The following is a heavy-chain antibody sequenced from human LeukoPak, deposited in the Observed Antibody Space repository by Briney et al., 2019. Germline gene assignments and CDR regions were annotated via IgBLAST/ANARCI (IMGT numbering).Heavy chain of an antibody. CDR3: ARAGQQLVPYYFNY. CDR2: ISGSGGST. V-gene: IGHV3-23*01. Sequence: GESLKISCGVSGFTFSNYAMSWVRQAPGKGLEWVSGISGSGGSTYYTDSMKGRFTISRDNSKNTLYLQMNSLRADDTAVYFCARAGQQLVPYYFNYWGQGILVTVSS. J-gene: IGHJ4*02. CDR1: GFTFSNYA. D-gene: IGHD6-13*01.